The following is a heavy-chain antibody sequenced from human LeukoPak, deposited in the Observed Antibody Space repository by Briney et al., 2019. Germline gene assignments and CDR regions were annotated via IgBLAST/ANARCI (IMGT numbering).Heavy chain of an antibody. CDR2: INHSGST. J-gene: IGHJ4*02. Sequence: SETLSLTCAVYGGSFSGYYWSWTRQPPGKGLEWIGEINHSGSTNYNPSLKSRVTISVDTSENQFSLKLSSVTAADTAVYYCAAAFDILTGYYFDYWGQGTLVTVSS. CDR1: GGSFSGYY. D-gene: IGHD3-9*01. CDR3: AAAFDILTGYYFDY. V-gene: IGHV4-34*01.